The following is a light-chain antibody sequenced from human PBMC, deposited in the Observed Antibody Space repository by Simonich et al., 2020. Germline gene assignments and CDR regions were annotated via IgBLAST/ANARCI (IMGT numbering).Light chain of an antibody. CDR3: CSYAGSSTLV. V-gene: IGLV2-14*01. CDR1: SSDVGGYNY. Sequence: QSALTQPASVSGSPGQSITISCTGTSSDVGGYNYVSWYQQHPGKAPKLMIYDVSNPPSGVSNRFSGSKSGNTVSLTISGLQAEDEADYYCCSYAGSSTLVFGGGTTLTVL. CDR2: DVS. J-gene: IGLJ2*01.